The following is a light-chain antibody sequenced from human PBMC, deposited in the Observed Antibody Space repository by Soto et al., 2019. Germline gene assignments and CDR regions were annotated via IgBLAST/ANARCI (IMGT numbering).Light chain of an antibody. CDR2: GNN. CDR1: SSNIGAGFG. Sequence: QAVVTQPPSVSGAPGQRVTISCTGSSSNIGAGFGVHWYQQLPGTAPKVLIYGNNNRPSGVPDRFSGSKSGTSASLAITGLQAYDEADYYCTSYAGGNILVFGGGTKLTVL. V-gene: IGLV1-40*01. J-gene: IGLJ2*01. CDR3: TSYAGGNILV.